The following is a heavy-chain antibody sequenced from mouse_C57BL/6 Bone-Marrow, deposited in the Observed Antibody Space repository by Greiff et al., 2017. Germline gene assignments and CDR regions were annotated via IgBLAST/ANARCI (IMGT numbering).Heavy chain of an antibody. CDR3: AREYDHIPYAMDY. CDR1: GFTFSDYY. Sequence: EVKLVESEGGLVQPGSSMKLSCTASGFTFSDYYMAWVRQVPEKGLEWVANINYDSSSTNYMDYLKSSFIISRDNAKNILYLQMSSLKSEDTATYYCAREYDHIPYAMDYWGQGTTVTVSS. V-gene: IGHV5-16*01. D-gene: IGHD2-12*01. CDR2: INYDSSST. J-gene: IGHJ4*01.